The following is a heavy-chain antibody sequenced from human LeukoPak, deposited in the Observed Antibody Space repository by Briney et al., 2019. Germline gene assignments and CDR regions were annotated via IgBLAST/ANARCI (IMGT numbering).Heavy chain of an antibody. Sequence: GGSLRLSCAASGFTFSSYGMHWVRQAPGKGLEWVAVIWYDGSNKYYADSVKGRFTISRDISKNTLYLQMNSLRAEDTAVYYCAKGIRADLGYCSSATCLFEYWGQGTLVTVSS. D-gene: IGHD2-2*01. J-gene: IGHJ4*02. CDR1: GFTFSSYG. CDR3: AKGIRADLGYCSSATCLFEY. V-gene: IGHV3-33*06. CDR2: IWYDGSNK.